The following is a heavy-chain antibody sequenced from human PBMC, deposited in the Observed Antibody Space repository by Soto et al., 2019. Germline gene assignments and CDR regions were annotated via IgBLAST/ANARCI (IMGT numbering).Heavy chain of an antibody. CDR3: ARSGRFGELLKRPYYYYGMDV. Sequence: PGESLKISCKGSGYSFTNYWIGWVRQMPGKGLEWMGIIYPGDSDTRYSPSFQGQVTISADKSISTAYLQWSSLKASDTAMYYCARSGRFGELLKRPYYYYGMDVWGQGTTVTVSS. D-gene: IGHD3-10*01. V-gene: IGHV5-51*01. J-gene: IGHJ6*02. CDR1: GYSFTNYW. CDR2: IYPGDSDT.